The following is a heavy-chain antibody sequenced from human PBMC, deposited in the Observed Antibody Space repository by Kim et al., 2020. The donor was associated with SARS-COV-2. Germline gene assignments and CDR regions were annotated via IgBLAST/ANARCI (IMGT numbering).Heavy chain of an antibody. Sequence: ASVKVSCKASGYTFTSYYMHWVRQAPGQGLEWMGIINPSGGYTSYAQKFQGRVTMTRDTSTSTVYMELSSLRSEDTAVYYCARESKIGRWLQVTPGYYYGMDVWGQGTTVTVSS. CDR3: ARESKIGRWLQVTPGYYYGMDV. CDR2: INPSGGYT. CDR1: GYTFTSYY. V-gene: IGHV1-46*01. D-gene: IGHD4-4*01. J-gene: IGHJ6*02.